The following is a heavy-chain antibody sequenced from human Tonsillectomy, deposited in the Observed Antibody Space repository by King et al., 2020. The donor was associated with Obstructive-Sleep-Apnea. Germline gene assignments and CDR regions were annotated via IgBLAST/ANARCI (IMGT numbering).Heavy chain of an antibody. Sequence: VQLQESGPGLVKPSQTLSLTCTVSGGPISSGGYYWGWIRQHPGEGLEWIGYIYYSGGTYYNPSLKSRVTISVDTSNNKFSLKLSSVTAADTAVYYCARGRSIVVVTYNWFDPWGQGTLVTVSS. D-gene: IGHD2-21*02. CDR1: GGPISSGGYY. V-gene: IGHV4-31*03. J-gene: IGHJ5*02. CDR3: ARGRSIVVVTYNWFDP. CDR2: IYYSGGT.